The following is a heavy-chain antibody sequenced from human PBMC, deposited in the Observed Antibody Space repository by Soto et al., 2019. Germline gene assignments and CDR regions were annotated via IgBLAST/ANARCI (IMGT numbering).Heavy chain of an antibody. J-gene: IGHJ5*02. CDR2: ISASGAAT. CDR1: EFTFSNYA. CDR3: ARCAVLSTTSGGWCNWFDP. Sequence: EVQLLESRGGLVQPGGSLRLSCTASEFTFSNYAMSWVRQAPGKGLEWVSAISASGAATYYVDSVKGRFTISRDNSKNTLYVQMNSLRAEDTGVYYCARCAVLSTTSGGWCNWFDPWGPGNPGHRLL. D-gene: IGHD2-21*01. V-gene: IGHV3-23*01.